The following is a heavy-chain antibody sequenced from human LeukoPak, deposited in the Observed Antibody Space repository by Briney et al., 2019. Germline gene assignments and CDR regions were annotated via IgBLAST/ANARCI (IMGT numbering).Heavy chain of an antibody. V-gene: IGHV4-39*07. J-gene: IGHJ6*02. Sequence: SETLSLTCIVSGGSISSISSNNYHWGWIRQPPGKGLEWIGSIYYSGSTYYNPSLKSRVTISVDTSKNQFSLKLSSVTAADTAVYYCSSSSRQRLWYYGMDVWGQGTTVTVSS. CDR3: SSSSRQRLWYYGMDV. CDR2: IYYSGST. CDR1: GGSISSISSNNYH. D-gene: IGHD3-16*01.